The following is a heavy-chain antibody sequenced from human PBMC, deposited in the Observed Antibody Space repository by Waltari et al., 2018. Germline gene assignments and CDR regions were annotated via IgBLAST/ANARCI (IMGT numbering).Heavy chain of an antibody. D-gene: IGHD1-26*01. CDR1: GYTFTDYY. J-gene: IGHJ4*02. CDR3: ARGPLVGAIPDDY. Sequence: QVQLIQSGAEVKKPGASVRVSCKASGYTFTDYYMHWVRQAPGQGLEWMGWINPNSGDPNYAQKFQDRGTMTRDTSISTAYMELSRLRSDDTDVYYWARGPLVGAIPDDYWGQGTLVTVSS. V-gene: IGHV1-2*02. CDR2: INPNSGDP.